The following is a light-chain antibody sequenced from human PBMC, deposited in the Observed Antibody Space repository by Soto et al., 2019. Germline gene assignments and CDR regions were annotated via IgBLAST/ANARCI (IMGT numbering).Light chain of an antibody. Sequence: QSALTQPPFASGSPGQSVTISCTGTSSAVGGYNYVSWYQQHPGKAPKLMIYAVNKRPSGVPDRFSGSKSGNTASLTVSGLQAEDEAAYYCSLHAGSNRVVFGGGTKLTVL. CDR3: SLHAGSNRVV. V-gene: IGLV2-8*01. J-gene: IGLJ2*01. CDR2: AVN. CDR1: SSAVGGYNY.